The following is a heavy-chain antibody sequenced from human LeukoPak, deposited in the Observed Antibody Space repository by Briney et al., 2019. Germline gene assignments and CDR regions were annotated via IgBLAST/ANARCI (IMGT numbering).Heavy chain of an antibody. J-gene: IGHJ4*02. CDR3: AKGLGVVIDFLVFDN. CDR1: GLTFSTYS. D-gene: IGHD3-3*01. CDR2: ISSSSSTI. V-gene: IGHV3-48*01. Sequence: GGSLRLSCAASGLTFSTYSMNWVRQAPGKGLEWVSYISSSSSTIYYADSLKGRFTISRDNAKNSLYLQMNSLRAEDTAIYYCAKGLGVVIDFLVFDNWGQGTLVTVSS.